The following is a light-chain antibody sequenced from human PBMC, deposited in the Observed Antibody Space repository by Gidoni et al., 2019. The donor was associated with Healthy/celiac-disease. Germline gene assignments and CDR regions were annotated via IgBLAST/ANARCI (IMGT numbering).Light chain of an antibody. CDR2: DAS. Sequence: EIVLTQSPATLSLSPGERATLSCRASQSVSSYLAWYQQKPGQAPRLLIYDASNRATGIPARFSGSGSGTDFTLTISSLEPEDFAVYYCQQRSNWPSTFGPGTKVEIK. V-gene: IGKV3-11*01. CDR1: QSVSSY. CDR3: QQRSNWPST. J-gene: IGKJ3*01.